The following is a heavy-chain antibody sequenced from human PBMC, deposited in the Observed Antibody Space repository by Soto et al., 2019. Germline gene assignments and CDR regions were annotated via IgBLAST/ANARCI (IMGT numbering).Heavy chain of an antibody. V-gene: IGHV1-46*03. CDR2: INPSGGST. D-gene: IGHD6-13*01. Sequence: ASVKVSCKASGYTFTSYYMHWVRQAPGQGLEWMGIINPSGGSTSYAQKFQGRVTMTRDRSTSTVYMELSSLRSEDTAVYYCASGYSYGAQGIAAAGRRASFDYWGQGTLVTVSS. CDR1: GYTFTSYY. J-gene: IGHJ4*02. CDR3: ASGYSYGAQGIAAAGRRASFDY.